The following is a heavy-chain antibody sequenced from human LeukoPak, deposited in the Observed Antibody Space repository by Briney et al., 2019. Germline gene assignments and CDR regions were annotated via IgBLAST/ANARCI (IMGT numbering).Heavy chain of an antibody. D-gene: IGHD6-13*01. CDR1: GFTFSSYA. J-gene: IGHJ4*02. CDR2: ISGSGGST. CDR3: ARDSPPPGYSRAHDY. Sequence: PGGSLRLSCAASGFTFSSYAMSWVRQAPGKGLEWVSAISGSGGSTYYADSVKGRFTISRDNAKNSLYLQMNSLRAEDTAVYYCARDSPPPGYSRAHDYWGQGTLVTVSS. V-gene: IGHV3-23*01.